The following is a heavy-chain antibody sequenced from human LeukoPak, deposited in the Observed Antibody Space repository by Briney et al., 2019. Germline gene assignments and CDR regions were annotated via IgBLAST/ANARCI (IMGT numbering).Heavy chain of an antibody. CDR1: GFTFSTYY. J-gene: IGHJ4*02. D-gene: IGHD3-10*01. V-gene: IGHV3-7*01. CDR3: ARPNYYPDY. CDR2: INQDGNEK. Sequence: GGSLRLSCEVSGFTFSTYYMSWVRQAPGKGLEWVANINQDGNEKYYVDSVKGRFTISRDNAKNSLYLQMNSLRAEDTAVYYCARPNYYPDYWGQGTLVTVSS.